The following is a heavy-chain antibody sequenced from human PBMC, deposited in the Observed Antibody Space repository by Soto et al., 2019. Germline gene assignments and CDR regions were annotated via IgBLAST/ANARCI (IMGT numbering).Heavy chain of an antibody. Sequence: EVQLVESGGGLVQPGGSLRLSCAASGFTFSSYWMHWVRQAPGKGLVWVSRINSDGSSTSYADSVKGRFTISRDNAKNTLYRQMNSLRAEDMAVYYCAVVAAIGLKAFDIWGHGTMVTVAS. V-gene: IGHV3-74*01. J-gene: IGHJ3*02. CDR3: AVVAAIGLKAFDI. CDR2: INSDGSST. CDR1: GFTFSSYW. D-gene: IGHD2-15*01.